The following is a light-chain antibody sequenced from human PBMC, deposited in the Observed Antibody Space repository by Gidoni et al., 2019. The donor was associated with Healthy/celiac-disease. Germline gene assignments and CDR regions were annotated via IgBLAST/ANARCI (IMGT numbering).Light chain of an antibody. CDR3: QSYDSSLSAVV. Sequence: QSVLTQPPSVSGAPGQRVTISCPGSSSNIGAGYDVHWYQQLPGTAPKLLIYGNSNRPSGVPDRFSGSKSGTSASLAITVLQAEDEADYYCQSYDSSLSAVVFGGGTKLTVL. CDR2: GNS. J-gene: IGLJ2*01. CDR1: SSNIGAGYD. V-gene: IGLV1-40*01.